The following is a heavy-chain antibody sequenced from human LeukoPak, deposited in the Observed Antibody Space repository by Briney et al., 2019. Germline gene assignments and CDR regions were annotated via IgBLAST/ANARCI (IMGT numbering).Heavy chain of an antibody. CDR1: GFTFSSYG. Sequence: GGSLRLSCAASGFTFSSYGMHWVRQAPGKGLEWVAVIWYDGSNKYYADSVKGRFTISRDNSKNTLYLHMNSLRAEDTAVYYCARGLGYCSSTSCRIQTLYYYYYGMDVWGQGTTVTVSS. J-gene: IGHJ6*02. CDR3: ARGLGYCSSTSCRIQTLYYYYYGMDV. CDR2: IWYDGSNK. V-gene: IGHV3-33*01. D-gene: IGHD2-2*01.